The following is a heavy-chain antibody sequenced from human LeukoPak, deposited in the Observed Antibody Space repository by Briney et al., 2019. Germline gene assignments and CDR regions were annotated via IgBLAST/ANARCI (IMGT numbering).Heavy chain of an antibody. Sequence: RPGGTLRLSCEASGFIFRNDGMSWVRQAPGKGLEWVSGISGSGGATYYADSVKGRFTISRDNSKNTLYLQMNSLRAEDTAIYYCAKDRAQTPLKYWGQGTLVTVSS. D-gene: IGHD3-10*01. CDR3: AKDRAQTPLKY. CDR1: GFIFRNDG. CDR2: ISGSGGAT. V-gene: IGHV3-23*01. J-gene: IGHJ4*02.